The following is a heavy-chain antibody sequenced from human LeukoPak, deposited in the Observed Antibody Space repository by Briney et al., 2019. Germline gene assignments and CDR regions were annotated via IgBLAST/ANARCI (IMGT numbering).Heavy chain of an antibody. J-gene: IGHJ4*02. CDR1: GGSFSGNY. CDR3: ARGYNRGSYYNY. V-gene: IGHV4-34*01. D-gene: IGHD3-16*01. CDR2: INNSGST. Sequence: SETLSLTCVVYGGSFSGNYWSWIRQPSGKGLEWIGEINNSGSTNYNPSLKSRVTISVDTSKNQFSLKLSSVTAADTAVYYCARGYNRGSYYNYWGQGTLVTVSS.